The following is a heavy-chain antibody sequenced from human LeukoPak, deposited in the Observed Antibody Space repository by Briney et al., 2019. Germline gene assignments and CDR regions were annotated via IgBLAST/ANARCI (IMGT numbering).Heavy chain of an antibody. CDR1: GYTFTGYY. J-gene: IGHJ3*02. D-gene: IGHD6-19*01. CDR3: ARDPPGHSSGWSNDAFDI. V-gene: IGHV1-2*04. CDR2: INPNSGGT. Sequence: ASVKVSCKASGYTFTGYYMHWVRQAPGQGLEWMGWINPNSGGTNYAQKFQGWVTMTRDTSISTAYMELSRLRSDDTAVYYCARDPPGHSSGWSNDAFDIWGQGTMVTVSS.